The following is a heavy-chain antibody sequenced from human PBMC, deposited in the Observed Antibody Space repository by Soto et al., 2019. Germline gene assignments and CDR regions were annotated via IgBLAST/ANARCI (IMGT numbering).Heavy chain of an antibody. D-gene: IGHD6-19*01. CDR2: IIPTFGTA. CDR3: ARAPSHGWYQHFDF. J-gene: IGHJ4*02. Sequence: GASVKVSCKASGGTFSSYAISWVRQAPGQGLEWMGGIIPTFGTANYAQKFQGRVTITADESTSTAYMELSSLEASDTAIYYCARAPSHGWYQHFDFWGQGTLVTVSS. CDR1: GGTFSSYA. V-gene: IGHV1-69*13.